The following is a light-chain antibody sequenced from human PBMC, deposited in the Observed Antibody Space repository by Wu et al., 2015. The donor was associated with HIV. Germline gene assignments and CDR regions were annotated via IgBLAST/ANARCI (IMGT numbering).Light chain of an antibody. CDR2: HSS. Sequence: EIVLTQSPATLSLSPGERATLSCRASQSVSSYLAWYQQKPGQAPRLLIYHSSTRATGISDRFSGSGSGTDFTLTVDRLEPGDFAIYFCQQYERSPSTFGQGTKLEI. CDR1: QSVSSY. V-gene: IGKV3-11*01. CDR3: QQYERSPST. J-gene: IGKJ2*01.